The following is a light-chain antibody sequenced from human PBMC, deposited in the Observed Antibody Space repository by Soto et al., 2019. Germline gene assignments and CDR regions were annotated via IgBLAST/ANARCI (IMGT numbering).Light chain of an antibody. Sequence: DIQLTQSPSFLSASVGDRVHLTCRASQDMSTALAWYQQEPGKAPKLLIYVTSTLQTGVPSRFSGSGSGTEFTLTISSLQPEDFATYYCQQLNSYPLTFGQGTRLEIK. J-gene: IGKJ5*01. CDR3: QQLNSYPLT. CDR2: VTS. V-gene: IGKV1-9*01. CDR1: QDMSTA.